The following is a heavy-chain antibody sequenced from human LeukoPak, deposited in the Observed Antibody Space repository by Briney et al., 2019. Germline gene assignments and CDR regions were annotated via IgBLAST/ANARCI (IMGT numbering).Heavy chain of an antibody. CDR1: GFTFSSYA. CDR3: AKAGGGIAVAGPFDY. J-gene: IGHJ4*02. V-gene: IGHV3-64*01. CDR2: ISSNGGST. Sequence: PGGSLRLSCAASGFTFSSYAMHWVRQAPGKGLEYVSAISSNGGSTYYANSVKGRFTISRDNSKNTLYLQMNSLRAEDTAVYYCAKAGGGIAVAGPFDYWGQGTLVTVSS. D-gene: IGHD6-19*01.